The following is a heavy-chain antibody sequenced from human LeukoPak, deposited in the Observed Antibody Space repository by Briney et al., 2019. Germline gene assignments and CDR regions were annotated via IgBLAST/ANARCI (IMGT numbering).Heavy chain of an antibody. CDR1: GFAFSSHS. CDR2: ISSSGSYK. J-gene: IGHJ3*02. CDR3: AKEGGDTGLDAFDI. Sequence: GGSLRLSCAASGFAFSSHSMHWIRQAPGKGLEWVSSISSSGSYKYYADSLKGRSTISRDNADNSVFLQLNSLTVEDTAVYYCAKEGGDTGLDAFDIWGQGTMVTVSS. V-gene: IGHV3-21*01. D-gene: IGHD2-21*02.